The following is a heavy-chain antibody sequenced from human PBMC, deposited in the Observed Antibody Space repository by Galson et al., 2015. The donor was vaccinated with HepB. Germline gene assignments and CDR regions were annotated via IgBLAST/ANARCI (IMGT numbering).Heavy chain of an antibody. CDR2: INPNSGGT. Sequence: SVKVSCKASGYTFTGYHMHWVRQAPGQGLEWMGWINPNSGGTNYAQKFQGWVTMTRDTSISTAYMELSRLRSDDTAVYYCARSIAAAIPYFDYWGQGTLVTVSS. CDR1: GYTFTGYH. V-gene: IGHV1-2*04. J-gene: IGHJ4*02. D-gene: IGHD6-13*01. CDR3: ARSIAAAIPYFDY.